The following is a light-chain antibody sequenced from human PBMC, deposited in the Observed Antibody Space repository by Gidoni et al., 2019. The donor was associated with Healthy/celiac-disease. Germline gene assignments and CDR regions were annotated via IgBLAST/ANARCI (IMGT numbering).Light chain of an antibody. CDR2: DAS. CDR1: QGISSA. CDR3: QQFNSYPIT. Sequence: AIQLTQSPSSLSASVGDRVTITCRASQGISSALAWYQQKPGKAPKLLIYDASSLESGVPSRFSGSGSGTNFTLTISSLQPEDFATYYCQQFNSYPITFGQGTRLEIK. J-gene: IGKJ5*01. V-gene: IGKV1-13*02.